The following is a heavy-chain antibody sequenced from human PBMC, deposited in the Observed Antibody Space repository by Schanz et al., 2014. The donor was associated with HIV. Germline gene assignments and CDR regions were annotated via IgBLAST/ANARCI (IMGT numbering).Heavy chain of an antibody. CDR1: GDTFSSFG. J-gene: IGHJ6*02. D-gene: IGHD1-20*01. Sequence: QVQLVQSGAELRKPGSSVKVSCKTSGDTFSSFGINWVRQAPGQGLEWMGGMIPILDAPNYAQKFQGRVFITADESTSTVNMELSSLRSGDTAVYYCAREGGQYKHYGMDVWGQGTTVTVSS. V-gene: IGHV1-69*01. CDR3: AREGGQYKHYGMDV. CDR2: MIPILDAP.